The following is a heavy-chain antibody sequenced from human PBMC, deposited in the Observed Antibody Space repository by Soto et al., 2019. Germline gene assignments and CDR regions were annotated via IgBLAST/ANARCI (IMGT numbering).Heavy chain of an antibody. Sequence: QVQLVQSGAEVKKPGSSVKVSCKASGGTFSSYAISWVRQAPGQGLEWMGGIIPIFVTANYAQKFQGRVTITADESTSTAYMELSSLRSEDTAVYYCAREGGSSMLKYYYYYGMDVWGQGTTVTVSS. V-gene: IGHV1-69*01. CDR2: IIPIFVTA. J-gene: IGHJ6*02. CDR3: AREGGSSMLKYYYYYGMDV. D-gene: IGHD1-26*01. CDR1: GGTFSSYA.